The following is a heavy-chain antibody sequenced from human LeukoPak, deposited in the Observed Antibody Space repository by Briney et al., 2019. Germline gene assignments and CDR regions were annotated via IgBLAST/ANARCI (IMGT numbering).Heavy chain of an antibody. J-gene: IGHJ6*03. CDR3: ARDLSVVVPAAINGDYMDV. CDR1: GGSISSHY. Sequence: SETLSLTCTVSGGSISSHYWSWIRQPPGKGLEWIGYIYYSGSTNYNPSLKSRVTISVDTSKNQFSLKLSSVTAADTAVYYCARDLSVVVPAAINGDYMDVWGKGTTVTASS. V-gene: IGHV4-59*11. D-gene: IGHD2-2*01. CDR2: IYYSGST.